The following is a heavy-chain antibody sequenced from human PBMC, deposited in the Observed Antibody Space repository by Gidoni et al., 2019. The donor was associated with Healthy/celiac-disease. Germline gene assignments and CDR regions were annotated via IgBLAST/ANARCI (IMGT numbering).Heavy chain of an antibody. CDR2: IKRKTDGGTT. D-gene: IGHD3-3*01. CDR1: GFTFSNAW. V-gene: IGHV3-15*07. Sequence: EVQLVESGGGLVKPGGSLRLPCAAAGFTFSNAWMSWVRQAPGKGLEWVGRIKRKTDGGTTDSAAPVKGRFTISRDDSKNTLYLQMNSLKTEDTAVYYCTTDLRWDFWSGSHYYYYMDVWGKGTTVTVSS. J-gene: IGHJ6*03. CDR3: TTDLRWDFWSGSHYYYYMDV.